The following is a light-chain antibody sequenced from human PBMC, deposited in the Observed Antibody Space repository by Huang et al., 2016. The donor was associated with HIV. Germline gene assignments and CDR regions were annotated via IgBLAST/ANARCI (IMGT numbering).Light chain of an antibody. V-gene: IGKV3-15*01. Sequence: IVMTQSPATLSVSPGERVTLSCRANRTVRTNLAWYQQSPGQAPRLLIYGSSTRAPGIPARFSGSGSGTDFSRTISSLQSEDFALYYCHQHNNWLLSFGGGTRVDI. J-gene: IGKJ4*01. CDR2: GSS. CDR1: RTVRTN. CDR3: HQHNNWLLS.